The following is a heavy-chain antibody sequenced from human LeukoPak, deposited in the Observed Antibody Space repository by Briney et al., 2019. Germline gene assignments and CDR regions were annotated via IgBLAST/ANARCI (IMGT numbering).Heavy chain of an antibody. V-gene: IGHV3-30-3*01. D-gene: IGHD6-13*01. Sequence: PGKSLRLSCAAAGFTFSSYSMHWVRQAPGKGLEWVAVISYDGSNKYYADSVKGRFTISRDNSKKTLYLQMNSMRAEDTAVYYCARDNGHYSSSWYSAFDIWGQGTMVTVSS. J-gene: IGHJ3*02. CDR2: ISYDGSNK. CDR3: ARDNGHYSSSWYSAFDI. CDR1: GFTFSSYS.